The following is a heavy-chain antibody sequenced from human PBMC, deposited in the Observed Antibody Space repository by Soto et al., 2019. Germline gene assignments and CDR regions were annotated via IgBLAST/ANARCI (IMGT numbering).Heavy chain of an antibody. CDR2: VHHSWGS. D-gene: IGHD3-3*01. CDR3: ARGPPFGR. V-gene: IGHV4-59*12. J-gene: IGHJ4*02. Sequence: SETLSLTCTVSGGSINSYYWSWIRQSPGKRMEWIGYVHHSWGSSYNPSLQSRVAISLDTSKSQFSLKVTSVTAADTAVYYCARGPPFGRWGQGTLVTVSS. CDR1: GGSINSYY.